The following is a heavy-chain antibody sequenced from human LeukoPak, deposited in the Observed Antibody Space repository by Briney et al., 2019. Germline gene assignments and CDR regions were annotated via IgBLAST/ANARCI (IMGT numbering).Heavy chain of an antibody. Sequence: PSETLSLTCTVSGGSISSSSYYWGWIRQPPGKGLERIGSIYYSGSPYYNRSLKSRVTISVDTSKNQFSLKLSSVTAADTAVYYCARGAEQWLAYYFDYWGQGTLVTVSS. V-gene: IGHV4-39*07. J-gene: IGHJ4*02. CDR2: IYYSGSP. CDR1: GGSISSSSYY. D-gene: IGHD6-19*01. CDR3: ARGAEQWLAYYFDY.